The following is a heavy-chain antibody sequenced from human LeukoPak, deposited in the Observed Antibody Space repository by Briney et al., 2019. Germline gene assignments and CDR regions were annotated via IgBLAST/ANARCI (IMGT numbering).Heavy chain of an antibody. Sequence: ASVKVSCKASGYTFTSYDINWVRQATGQGLEWMGWMNPNSGNTDYAQKLQGRVTMTTDTSTSTAYMELRSLRSDDTAVYNCARVSGSYYLDYWGQGTLVTVSS. J-gene: IGHJ4*02. CDR1: GYTFTSYD. D-gene: IGHD1-26*01. V-gene: IGHV1-8*01. CDR3: ARVSGSYYLDY. CDR2: MNPNSGNT.